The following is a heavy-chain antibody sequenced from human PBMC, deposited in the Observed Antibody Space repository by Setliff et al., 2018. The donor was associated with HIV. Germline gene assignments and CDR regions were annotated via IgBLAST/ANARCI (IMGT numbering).Heavy chain of an antibody. CDR3: TSEGHSFWSYFQH. D-gene: IGHD1-26*01. Sequence: PGGSLRLSCAGSGFNFKNAWMSWVRQAPGKGLEWVGRIKSRVDGETTAYAAPLKGRFTISRDDSESIAYLQMSSLKTEDTAVYYCTSEGHSFWSYFQHWGQGTLVTVSS. CDR2: IKSRVDGETT. V-gene: IGHV3-15*01. J-gene: IGHJ1*01. CDR1: GFNFKNAW.